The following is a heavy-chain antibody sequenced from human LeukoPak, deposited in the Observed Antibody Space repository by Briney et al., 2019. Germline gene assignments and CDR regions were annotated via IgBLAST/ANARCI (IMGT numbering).Heavy chain of an antibody. CDR2: INPNSGGT. V-gene: IGHV1-2*02. D-gene: IGHD2-21*02. CDR1: GYTFTGYY. CDR3: ARAGGVQLWLAYCGGDCVNYFDY. J-gene: IGHJ4*02. Sequence: RASVKVSCKASGYTFTGYYMHWVRQAPGQGLEWMGWINPNSGGTNYAQKFQGRVTMTRDTSISTAYMELSRLRSDDTAVYYCARAGGVQLWLAYCGGDCVNYFDYWGQGTLVTVSS.